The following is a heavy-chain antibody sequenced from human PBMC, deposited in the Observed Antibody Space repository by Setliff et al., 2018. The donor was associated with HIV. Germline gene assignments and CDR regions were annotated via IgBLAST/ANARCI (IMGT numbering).Heavy chain of an antibody. CDR3: ARMRSCSGGSCLPGALYYYHMDV. CDR2: FDPQDGET. J-gene: IGHJ6*03. V-gene: IGHV1-24*01. Sequence: ASVKVSCKVYGYTLSELSIHWVRQAPGKGLEWMGDFDPQDGETVYAQKFQGRVTLTTDTSTTTVYMELRSLRSDDTAVYYCARMRSCSGGSCLPGALYYYHMDVWGKGTTVTVSS. D-gene: IGHD2-15*01. CDR1: GYTLSELS.